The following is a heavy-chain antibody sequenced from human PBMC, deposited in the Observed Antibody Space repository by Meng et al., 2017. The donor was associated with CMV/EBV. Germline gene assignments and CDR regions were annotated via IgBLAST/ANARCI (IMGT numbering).Heavy chain of an antibody. CDR1: GGSISSSSYY. CDR2: IYYSGST. D-gene: IGHD6-6*01. V-gene: IGHV4-39*07. J-gene: IGHJ6*02. Sequence: SETLSLTCTVSGGSISSSSYYWGWIRQPPGKGLEWIGSIYYSGSTYYNPSLESRVTISVETSKNQFSLKLSSVTAEDTAVYYCARLERLLVHPYYYYGMDVWGQGTTVTVSS. CDR3: ARLERLLVHPYYYYGMDV.